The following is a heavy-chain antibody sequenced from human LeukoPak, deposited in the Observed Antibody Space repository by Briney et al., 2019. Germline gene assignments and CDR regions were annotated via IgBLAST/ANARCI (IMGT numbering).Heavy chain of an antibody. CDR2: ISSSSSYI. J-gene: IGHJ5*02. V-gene: IGHV3-21*04. D-gene: IGHD5-24*01. CDR3: ARDNSVRDEAWWFNP. CDR1: GFTFSSYS. Sequence: GGSLRLSCAASGFTFSSYSMNWVRQAPGKGLEWVSAISSSSSYIYYADSVKGRFTISRDNAKKSLYLQMNSLRAEDTAVYYCARDNSVRDEAWWFNPWGQGTLVTVSS.